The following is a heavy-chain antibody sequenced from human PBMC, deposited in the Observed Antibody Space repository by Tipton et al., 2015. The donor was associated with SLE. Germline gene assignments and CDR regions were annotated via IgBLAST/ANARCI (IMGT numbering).Heavy chain of an antibody. Sequence: LRLSCAVYGGSFSGYYWSWIRQPPGKGLEWIGEINHSGSTNYNPSLKSRVTISVDTSKNQFSLKLSSVTAADTAVYYCARGHMAAAGFLDYWGQGTLVTVSS. V-gene: IGHV4-34*01. CDR3: ARGHMAAAGFLDY. CDR1: GGSFSGYY. J-gene: IGHJ4*02. CDR2: INHSGST. D-gene: IGHD6-13*01.